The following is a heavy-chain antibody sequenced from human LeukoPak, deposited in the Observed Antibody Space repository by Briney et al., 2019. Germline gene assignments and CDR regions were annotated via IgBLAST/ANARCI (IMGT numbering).Heavy chain of an antibody. J-gene: IGHJ4*02. Sequence: ASVQFSCHASGGTFTSYAISWVRPAPGQGLEWMGGIIPIFGTANYAQKFQGRVTITADESTSTAYMELSSLRSEDTAVYYCAAARTAWAYYFDYWGQGTLVTVSS. V-gene: IGHV1-69*13. D-gene: IGHD1-26*01. CDR1: GGTFTSYA. CDR3: AAARTAWAYYFDY. CDR2: IIPIFGTA.